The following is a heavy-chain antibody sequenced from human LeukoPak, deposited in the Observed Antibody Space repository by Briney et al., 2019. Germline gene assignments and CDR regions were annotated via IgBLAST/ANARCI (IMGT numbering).Heavy chain of an antibody. V-gene: IGHV3-23*01. D-gene: IGHD1-26*01. CDR2: ITTSGGGT. CDR3: ARVGGTDAYDI. Sequence: GGSMRLSCAASGFTFKNYVMSWVRLAPGKGLEWVSTITTSGGGTYYADSVKGRFSISRDNSKNTAYLQMNSLKAEDTAVYYCARVGGTDAYDIWGQGTMVTVSS. CDR1: GFTFKNYV. J-gene: IGHJ3*02.